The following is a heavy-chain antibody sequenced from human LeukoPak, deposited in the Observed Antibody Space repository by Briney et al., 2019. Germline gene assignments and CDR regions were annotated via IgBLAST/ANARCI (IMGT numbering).Heavy chain of an antibody. CDR3: ARGRQYYYGSGRPRAPFDY. D-gene: IGHD3-10*01. CDR2: VNHSGST. J-gene: IGHJ4*02. V-gene: IGHV4-34*01. CDR1: GGSLSGYY. Sequence: PSETLSLTCAVYGGSLSGYYWSWIRQPPGKGLEWIGEVNHSGSTNYNPSLKSRVTISVDTSKNQFSLKLSSVTAADTAVYYCARGRQYYYGSGRPRAPFDYWGQGTLVTVSS.